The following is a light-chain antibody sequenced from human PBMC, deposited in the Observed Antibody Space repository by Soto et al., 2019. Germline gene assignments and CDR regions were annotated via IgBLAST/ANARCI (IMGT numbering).Light chain of an antibody. CDR1: SSNIGAHYD. CDR3: QSYDNSLTSHVI. Sequence: QSVLTQPPSVSGAPGQRVTISCTGSSSNIGAHYDVHWYQHLPGIAPKLLIYRNINRPSGVPDRFSGSKSRTSASLAITGLQPEDEADYCCQSYDNSLTSHVIFGGGTKVTVL. J-gene: IGLJ2*01. CDR2: RNI. V-gene: IGLV1-40*01.